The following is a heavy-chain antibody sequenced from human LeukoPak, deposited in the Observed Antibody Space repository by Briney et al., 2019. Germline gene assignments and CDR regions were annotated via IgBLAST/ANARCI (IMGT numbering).Heavy chain of an antibody. CDR3: VKNTGFFRGIIVPNWFDP. Sequence: GGSLRLSCAASGFSFNDYVMHWVREPPGKGVEWGSLIRGDGSSTDYADSVRGRFTISRDNSRNNLYLQMNSLSPEDTAVYYCVKNTGFFRGIIVPNWFDPWGQGTLVTVSS. D-gene: IGHD3-10*01. CDR1: GFSFNDYV. CDR2: IRGDGSST. J-gene: IGHJ5*02. V-gene: IGHV3-43*02.